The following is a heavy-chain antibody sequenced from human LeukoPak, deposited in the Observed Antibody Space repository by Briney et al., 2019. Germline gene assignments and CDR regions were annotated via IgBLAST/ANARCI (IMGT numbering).Heavy chain of an antibody. CDR1: GGSFSGYY. J-gene: IGHJ4*02. V-gene: IGHV4-34*01. CDR3: ARVRGYCSGGSCYEGYYFDY. Sequence: PSETLSLTCAVYGGSFSGYYWSWIRQPPGKGLEWIGEINHSGSTNYNPSLKSRVTISVDTSKNQFSLKLSSVTAADTAVYYCARVRGYCSGGSCYEGYYFDYWGQGTLVTVSS. CDR2: INHSGST. D-gene: IGHD2-15*01.